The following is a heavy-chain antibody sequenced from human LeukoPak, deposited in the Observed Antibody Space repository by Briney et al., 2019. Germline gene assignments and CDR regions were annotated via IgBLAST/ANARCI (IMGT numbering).Heavy chain of an antibody. CDR1: GGSFSGYY. CDR2: INHSGST. V-gene: IGHV4-34*01. Sequence: SVTLSLTCAVYGGSFSGYYWSWIRQPPGKGLEWIGEINHSGSTNYNPSLKSRVTISVDTSKSQFSLKLSSVTAADTAVYYCARGPLRRSSSFGRAFGIWGQGTMVTVSS. D-gene: IGHD6-6*01. CDR3: ARGPLRRSSSFGRAFGI. J-gene: IGHJ3*02.